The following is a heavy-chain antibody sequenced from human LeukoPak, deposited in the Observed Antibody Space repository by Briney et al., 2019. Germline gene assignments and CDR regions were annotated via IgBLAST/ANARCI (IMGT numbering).Heavy chain of an antibody. CDR3: ARAGGLRIAVAPIDC. V-gene: IGHV3-53*01. CDR1: GFTVSGSY. Sequence: GGSLRLSCAVSGFTVSGSYMTWVRQAPGKGLEWVSIIYSGGGIFYADSVKGRFTIFRDNSKNTLYLQMSSLRAEDTAVYYCARAGGLRIAVAPIDCWGQGTLVTVSS. J-gene: IGHJ4*02. CDR2: IYSGGGI. D-gene: IGHD6-19*01.